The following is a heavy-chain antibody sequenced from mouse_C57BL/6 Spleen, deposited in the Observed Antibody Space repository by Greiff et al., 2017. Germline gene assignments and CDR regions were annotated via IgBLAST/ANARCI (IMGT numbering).Heavy chain of an antibody. CDR1: GFSLTSYG. D-gene: IGHD2-5*01. V-gene: IGHV2-2*01. CDR3: ARNNYSSPFDY. Sequence: QVQLQQSGPGLVQPSQSLSITCTVSGFSLTSYGVHWVRQSPGKGLEWLGVIWSGGSTDDNAAFISRLSISKDNSKSQVFFKMNSLQADDTAIYYCARNNYSSPFDYWGQGTTLTVSS. J-gene: IGHJ2*01. CDR2: IWSGGST.